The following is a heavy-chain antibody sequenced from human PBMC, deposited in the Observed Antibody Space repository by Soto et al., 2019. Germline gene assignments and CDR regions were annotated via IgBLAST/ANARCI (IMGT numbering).Heavy chain of an antibody. D-gene: IGHD6-19*01. CDR1: GYTLTELS. V-gene: IGHV1-24*01. CDR3: ASRAYSSGWSDPWGAFDI. J-gene: IGHJ3*02. CDR2: FDPEDGET. Sequence: QVQLVQSGAEVKKPGASVKVSCKVSGYTLTELSMHWVRQAPGKGLEWMGGFDPEDGETIYAQKFQGRVTMTEDTSTDTAYMELSSLRSEDTAVYYCASRAYSSGWSDPWGAFDIWGQGTMVTVSS.